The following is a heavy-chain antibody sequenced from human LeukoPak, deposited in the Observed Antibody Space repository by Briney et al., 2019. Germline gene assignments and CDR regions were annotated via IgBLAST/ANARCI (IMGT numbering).Heavy chain of an antibody. Sequence: GGSLRLSCAASGFTFGSYWMHWVRQAPGRGLMWVSRINSDGSSITYADSVKGRFTISRDNAKNTLYLQMNSLRVEDTAVYYCVREGRVRGHDFDYWGQGDLVNGSS. CDR3: VREGRVRGHDFDY. CDR1: GFTFGSYW. D-gene: IGHD5-12*01. V-gene: IGHV3-74*03. J-gene: IGHJ4*02. CDR2: INSDGSSI.